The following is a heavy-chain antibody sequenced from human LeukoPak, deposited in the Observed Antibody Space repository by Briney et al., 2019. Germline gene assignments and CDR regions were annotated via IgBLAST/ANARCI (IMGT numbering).Heavy chain of an antibody. V-gene: IGHV3-30-3*01. J-gene: IGHJ4*02. D-gene: IGHD3-10*01. CDR1: GFTFSSYA. CDR3: ARDLGRATYYGSGSYGDY. Sequence: QPGGSLRLSCAASGFTFSSYAMHWVRQAPGKGLEWVAVISYDGSNKYYADSVKGRFTISRDNSKNTLYLQMNSLGAEDTAVYYRARDLGRATYYGSGSYGDYWGQGTLVTVSS. CDR2: ISYDGSNK.